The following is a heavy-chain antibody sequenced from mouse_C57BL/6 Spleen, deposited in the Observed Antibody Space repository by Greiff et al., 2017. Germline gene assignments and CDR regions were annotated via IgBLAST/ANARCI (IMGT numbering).Heavy chain of an antibody. CDR2: IDPANGNP. CDR3: ASDYGSSYGYFDV. CDR1: GFNIKNTY. Sequence: EVQLQESVAELVRPGASVKLSCTASGFNIKNTYMHWVKQRPEQGLEWIGRIDPANGNPKYAPKFQGKATITADTSSNTAYLQLSSLTSEDTAIYYCASDYGSSYGYFDVWGTGTTVTVSS. D-gene: IGHD1-1*01. J-gene: IGHJ1*03. V-gene: IGHV14-3*01.